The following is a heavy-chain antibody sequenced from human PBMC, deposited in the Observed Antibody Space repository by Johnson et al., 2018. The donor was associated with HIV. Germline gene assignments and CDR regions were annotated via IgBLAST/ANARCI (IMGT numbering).Heavy chain of an antibody. CDR1: GFTFSNFV. D-gene: IGHD6-19*01. J-gene: IGHJ3*02. CDR3: ARRASGWHAFDI. CDR2: ISYDGANK. Sequence: QVQLVESGGGVVQPGRSLRLSCEASGFTFSNFVMHWVRQAPGKGLEWLTSISYDGANKYYADSVKGRFTISRDDAKKSLYLQMNSLRVEDTAVYFCARRASGWHAFDIWGQGTMVTVSS. V-gene: IGHV3-30-3*01.